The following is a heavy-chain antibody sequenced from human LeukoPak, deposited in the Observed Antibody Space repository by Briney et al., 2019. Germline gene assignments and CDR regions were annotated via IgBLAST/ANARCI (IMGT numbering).Heavy chain of an antibody. CDR2: ISSSGSTI. V-gene: IGHV3-48*03. Sequence: GGSLRLSCAASGFTFSSYEMNWVRQAPGKGLEWVLYISSSGSTIYYADSVKGRFTISRDNAKNSLYLQMNSLRAEDTAVYYCARYMVRGDYFDYWGQGTLVTVSS. D-gene: IGHD3-10*01. CDR3: ARYMVRGDYFDY. J-gene: IGHJ4*02. CDR1: GFTFSSYE.